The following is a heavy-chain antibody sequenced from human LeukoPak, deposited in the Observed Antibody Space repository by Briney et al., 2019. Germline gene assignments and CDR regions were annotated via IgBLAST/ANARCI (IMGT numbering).Heavy chain of an antibody. CDR3: ARGRGYCSSTSCYQFDY. V-gene: IGHV4-34*01. D-gene: IGHD2-2*01. CDR1: GGSFSGYY. J-gene: IGHJ4*02. Sequence: PSETLSLTCAVYGGSFSGYYWSWIRQPPGKGLEWIGEINHSGSTNYNPSLKSRVTLSVDTSKNQFSLKLSSVTAADTAVYYCARGRGYCSSTSCYQFDYWGQGTLVTVSS. CDR2: INHSGST.